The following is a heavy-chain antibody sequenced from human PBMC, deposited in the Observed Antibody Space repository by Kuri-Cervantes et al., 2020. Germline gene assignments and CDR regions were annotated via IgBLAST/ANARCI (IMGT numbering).Heavy chain of an antibody. CDR2: AFYRGTT. Sequence: SETLSLTCTVSGVSVSTGSYYWSWIRQTPEKGLEWIGYAFYRGTTNYNPSLKSRVTMSVDTSKNQFSMKLTSVTAADTAVYYCARGNWVVRGVVSLCYFDYWGQGTLVTVSS. V-gene: IGHV4-61*01. J-gene: IGHJ4*02. CDR3: ARGNWVVRGVVSLCYFDY. CDR1: GVSVSTGSYY. D-gene: IGHD3-10*01.